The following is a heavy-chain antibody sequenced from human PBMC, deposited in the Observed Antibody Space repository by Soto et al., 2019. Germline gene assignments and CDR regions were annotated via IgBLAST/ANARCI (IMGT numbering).Heavy chain of an antibody. D-gene: IGHD2-2*01. CDR3: AKGVVVPAAGLGTFDY. CDR2: ISGSGGST. Sequence: GSLRLSCAASGFTFSSYAMSWVRQAPGKGLEWVSAISGSGGSTYYADSVKGRFTISRDNSKNTLYLQMNSLRAEDTAVYYCAKGVVVPAAGLGTFDYWGQGTLVTVSS. CDR1: GFTFSSYA. V-gene: IGHV3-23*01. J-gene: IGHJ4*02.